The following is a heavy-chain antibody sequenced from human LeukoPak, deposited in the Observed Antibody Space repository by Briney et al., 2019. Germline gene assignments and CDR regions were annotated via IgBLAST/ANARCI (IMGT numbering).Heavy chain of an antibody. CDR2: IYSGGST. J-gene: IGHJ6*02. V-gene: IGHV3-53*01. D-gene: IGHD6-13*01. CDR1: GFTVSSNY. CDR3: ARSGGAAAGTGGYYYYGMDV. Sequence: GGSLRLSCAAFGFTVSSNYMSWVRQAPGKGLEWVSVIYSGGSTYCADSVKGRFTISRDNSKNTLYLQMNSLRAEDTAVYYCARSGGAAAGTGGYYYYGMDVWGQGTTVTVSS.